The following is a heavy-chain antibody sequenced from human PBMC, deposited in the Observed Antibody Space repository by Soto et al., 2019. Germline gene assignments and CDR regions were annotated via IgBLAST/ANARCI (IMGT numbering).Heavy chain of an antibody. CDR2: INAGNGNT. CDR3: ARPGGCSYCYDY. CDR1: GYTFISYA. D-gene: IGHD5-18*01. Sequence: QVQLVQSGAEEKKPGASVKVSCKASGYTFISYAIPWVRQAPGQRLEWMGWINAGNGNTKYSQKFQGRVTITRDTSASTAYLELSSLRSEDTAVYYCARPGGCSYCYDYWGQGTLVTVSS. V-gene: IGHV1-3*05. J-gene: IGHJ4*02.